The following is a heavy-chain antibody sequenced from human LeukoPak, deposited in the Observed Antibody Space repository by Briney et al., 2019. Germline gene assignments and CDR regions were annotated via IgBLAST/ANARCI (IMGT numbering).Heavy chain of an antibody. CDR1: GYSISSGYY. J-gene: IGHJ3*02. V-gene: IGHV4-38-2*02. D-gene: IGHD3-22*01. CDR3: ARHRDYYDSSGLSGDAFDI. CDR2: IYHSGST. Sequence: SETLSLTCTVSGYSISSGYYWGWIRQPPGKGLEWIGSIYHSGSTNYNPSLKSRVTISVDTSKNQFSLKLSSVTAADTAVYYCARHRDYYDSSGLSGDAFDIWGQGTMVTVSS.